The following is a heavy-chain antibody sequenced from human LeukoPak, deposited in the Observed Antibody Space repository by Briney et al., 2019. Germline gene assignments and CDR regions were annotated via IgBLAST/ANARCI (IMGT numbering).Heavy chain of an antibody. CDR1: GFTVITND. CDR3: ARGVEPLAANTLAY. Sequence: GGSLRLSCAASGFTVITNDMTWVRQAPGKGLEWVSVLYSDGNTKYADSVQGRFTISRDNSKNTLYLEMNSLSPDDTAVYYCARGVEPLAANTLAYWGQGTLVIVSS. D-gene: IGHD1-14*01. V-gene: IGHV3-53*01. CDR2: LYSDGNT. J-gene: IGHJ4*02.